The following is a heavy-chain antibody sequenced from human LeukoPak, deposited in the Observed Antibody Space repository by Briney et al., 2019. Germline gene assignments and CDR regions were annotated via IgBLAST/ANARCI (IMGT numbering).Heavy chain of an antibody. CDR2: ISSSSSYI. D-gene: IGHD2-2*01. Sequence: KTGGSLRLSCAASGFTFSSYSMNWVRQALGKGLEWVSSISSSSSYIYYADSVKGRFTISRDSAKNSLYLQMNSLRAEDTAVYYCSIVVVPAAYLGFDPWGQGTLVTVSS. CDR1: GFTFSSYS. V-gene: IGHV3-21*01. J-gene: IGHJ5*02. CDR3: SIVVVPAAYLGFDP.